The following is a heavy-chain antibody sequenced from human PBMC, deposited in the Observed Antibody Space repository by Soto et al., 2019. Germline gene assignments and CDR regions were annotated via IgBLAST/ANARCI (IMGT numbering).Heavy chain of an antibody. J-gene: IGHJ4*03. D-gene: IGHD1-26*01. Sequence: GESLKISCKGSGYSFAGYWITWVRQMPGKGLGGMGRIDPSDSQTYYSPSFRGHVTISAAKSITTVFLQWSRLRASDTAMYYCARPIYDSYRGPNFHFFLDAWGQGTLVTVSS. CDR1: GYSFAGYW. CDR3: ARPIYDSYRGPNFHFFLDA. V-gene: IGHV5-10-1*01. CDR2: IDPSDSQT.